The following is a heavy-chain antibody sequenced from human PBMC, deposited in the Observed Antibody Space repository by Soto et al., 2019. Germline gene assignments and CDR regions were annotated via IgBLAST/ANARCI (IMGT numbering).Heavy chain of an antibody. CDR3: ARDSIAVAGTRELDS. CDR2: MNPNSGNT. CDR1: GYTFTSYD. Sequence: ASVKVSCKASGYTFTSYDINWVRQATGQGLEWMGWMNPNSGNTGYAQKFQGRVTMTRDTSISTAYMELSRLRSDDTAVYYCARDSIAVAGTRELDSWGPGTLVTASS. D-gene: IGHD6-19*01. V-gene: IGHV1-8*01. J-gene: IGHJ4*02.